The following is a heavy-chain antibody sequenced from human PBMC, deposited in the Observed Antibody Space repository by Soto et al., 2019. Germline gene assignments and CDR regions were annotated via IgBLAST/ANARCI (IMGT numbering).Heavy chain of an antibody. CDR1: GFTFSSYG. CDR2: ISYDGSNK. D-gene: IGHD5-18*01. V-gene: IGHV3-30*18. J-gene: IGHJ6*02. Sequence: GGSLRLSCAASGFTFSSYGMHWVRQAPGKGLEWVAVISYDGSNKYYADSVKGRFTISRDNSKNRLYMKMNSLRAKDTAVYYCAKDPSEVGEGIQLWQFYYYGMDVWGQGTTVTVSS. CDR3: AKDPSEVGEGIQLWQFYYYGMDV.